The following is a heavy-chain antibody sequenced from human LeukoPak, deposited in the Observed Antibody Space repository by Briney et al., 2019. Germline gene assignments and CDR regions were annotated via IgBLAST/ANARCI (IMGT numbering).Heavy chain of an antibody. D-gene: IGHD7-27*01. V-gene: IGHV1-69*05. CDR1: GGTFSSYA. Sequence: SVTVSCKASGGTFSSYAISWVRQAPGHGLEWMGGIIPIFGTANYAQKFQGRVTITTDESTSTAYMELSSLRSEDTAVYYCASHWGSYYYYYMDVWGKGTTVTVSS. CDR3: ASHWGSYYYYYMDV. CDR2: IIPIFGTA. J-gene: IGHJ6*03.